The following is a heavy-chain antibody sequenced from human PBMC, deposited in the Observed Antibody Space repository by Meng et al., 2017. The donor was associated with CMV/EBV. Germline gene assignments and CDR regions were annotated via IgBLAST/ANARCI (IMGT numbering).Heavy chain of an antibody. V-gene: IGHV3-48*03. J-gene: IGHJ6*02. D-gene: IGHD6-19*01. CDR1: GFTFRSYE. CDR2: ISSSGSTI. CDR3: ARDGAVAGTLGYYYYYGMDV. Sequence: GESLKISFAASGFTFRSYEMNWVRQAPGKGLEWVSYISSSGSTIYYADSVNGRFTISRDNAKNSLYLQMNSLRAEDTAVYYCARDGAVAGTLGYYYYYGMDVWGQGTTVTVSS.